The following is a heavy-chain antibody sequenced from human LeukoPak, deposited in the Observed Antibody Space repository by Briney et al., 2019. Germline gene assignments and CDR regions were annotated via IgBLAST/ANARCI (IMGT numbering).Heavy chain of an antibody. J-gene: IGHJ4*02. CDR3: AKDPNPANWSSYFFDY. D-gene: IGHD1-1*01. V-gene: IGHV3-30*02. CDR1: GFTFSTYG. Sequence: GGSLRLSCAASGFTFSTYGIHWVRQAPGKGLEWVAFIRYDGSKTYYADSVKGRFTISRDNSKNTVYLQMISLRPEDTAVYYCAKDPNPANWSSYFFDYWGQGTLVTVSS. CDR2: IRYDGSKT.